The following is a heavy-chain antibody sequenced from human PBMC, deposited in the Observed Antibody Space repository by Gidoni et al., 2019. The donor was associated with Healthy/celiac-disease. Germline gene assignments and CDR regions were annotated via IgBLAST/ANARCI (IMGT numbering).Heavy chain of an antibody. D-gene: IGHD3-3*01. CDR2: IQHSGST. CDR1: GGPISSSNW. Sequence: QVQLQESGPGLVKPSGTLSLTCAGSGGPISSSNWWSWVRQPPGKGLAWIGEIQHSGSTNSNPPLKSRVTISVDKSKNQFSLKLSSVTAADTAVYYCARRGDYDFWSGPIGLDYWGQGTLVTVSS. V-gene: IGHV4-4*02. J-gene: IGHJ4*02. CDR3: ARRGDYDFWSGPIGLDY.